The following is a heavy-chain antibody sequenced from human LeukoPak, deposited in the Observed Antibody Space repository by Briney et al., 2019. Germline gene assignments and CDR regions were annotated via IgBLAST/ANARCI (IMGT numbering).Heavy chain of an antibody. CDR2: ISSSSSYI. CDR1: GFTFSSYS. V-gene: IGHV3-21*01. D-gene: IGHD3-9*01. CDR3: ARVDESVSARRPDY. Sequence: GGSLRLSCAASGFTFSSYSMNWVRQAPGKGLEWVSSISSSSSYIYYADSVKGRFTISRDNAKNSLYLQMNSLRAEDTAVYYCARVDESVSARRPDYWGQGTLVTVSS. J-gene: IGHJ4*02.